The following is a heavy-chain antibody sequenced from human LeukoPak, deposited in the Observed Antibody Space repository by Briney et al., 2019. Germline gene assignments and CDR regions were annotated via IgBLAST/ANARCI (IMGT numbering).Heavy chain of an antibody. D-gene: IGHD3-22*01. J-gene: IGHJ4*02. V-gene: IGHV4-61*01. CDR3: AREGGPYYYDSSRGYFDY. CDR2: IYYSGST. CDR1: GGSISSSSYY. Sequence: SETLSLTCTVSGGSISSSSYYWSWIRQPPGKGLEWIGYIYYSGSTNYNPSLKSRVTISVDTSKNQFSLKLSSVTAADTAVYYCAREGGPYYYDSSRGYFDYWGQGTLVTVSS.